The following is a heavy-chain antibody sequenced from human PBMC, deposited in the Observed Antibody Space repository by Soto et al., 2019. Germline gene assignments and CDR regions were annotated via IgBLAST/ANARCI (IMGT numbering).Heavy chain of an antibody. J-gene: IGHJ6*02. V-gene: IGHV5-51*01. D-gene: IGHD6-6*01. Sequence: GESLKISCKGSGYSFTSYWIGWVRQMPGKGLEWMGIIYPGDSDTRYSPSFQGQVTISADKSISTAYLQWSSLKASDTAMYYCARHGDSSSPYYYYGMDVWGQGTTVTVSS. CDR2: IYPGDSDT. CDR3: ARHGDSSSPYYYYGMDV. CDR1: GYSFTSYW.